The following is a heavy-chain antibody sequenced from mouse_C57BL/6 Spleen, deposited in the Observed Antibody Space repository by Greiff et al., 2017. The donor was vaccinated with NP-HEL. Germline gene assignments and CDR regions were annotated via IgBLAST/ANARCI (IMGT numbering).Heavy chain of an antibody. Sequence: VQLKESGGDLVKPGGSLKLSCAASGFTFSSYGMSWVRQTPDKRLEWVATISSGGSYTYYPDSVKGRFTISRDNAKNTLYLQMSSLKSEDTAMYYCARSTTVSYYFDYWGQGTTLTVSS. V-gene: IGHV5-6*01. CDR3: ARSTTVSYYFDY. CDR2: ISSGGSYT. CDR1: GFTFSSYG. J-gene: IGHJ2*01. D-gene: IGHD1-1*01.